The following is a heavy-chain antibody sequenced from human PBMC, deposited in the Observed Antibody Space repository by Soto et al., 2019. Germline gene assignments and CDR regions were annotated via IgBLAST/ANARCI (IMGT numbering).Heavy chain of an antibody. CDR2: ICWNSGSI. CDR3: AKDNQGLCFGPT. Sequence: EVQLVESGGGLVQPGRSLRLSCEASGFTFDDYAMHWVRQAPGKGLEWVSGICWNSGSIGYEDSVKGRFTISRDKAKYYLYLPMNRLSAEDTALYYCAKDNQGLCFGPTWGMGNLVTVSS. V-gene: IGHV3-9*01. D-gene: IGHD3-10*01. CDR1: GFTFDDYA. J-gene: IGHJ5*02.